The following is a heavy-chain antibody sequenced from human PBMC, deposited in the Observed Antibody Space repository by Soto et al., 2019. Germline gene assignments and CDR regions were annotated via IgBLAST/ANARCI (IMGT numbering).Heavy chain of an antibody. Sequence: EVQLVESGGGLIQPGGSLRLSCAASGFTVSSNYMSWVRQAPGKGLEWVSVIYSGGSTYYADSVKGRFTISRDNSKNTLYLQMNGLRAEDTAVYYCARDRVERGYPEYFEHWGQGTLVTVSS. CDR2: IYSGGST. V-gene: IGHV3-53*01. CDR1: GFTVSSNY. CDR3: ARDRVERGYPEYFEH. J-gene: IGHJ1*01. D-gene: IGHD5-18*01.